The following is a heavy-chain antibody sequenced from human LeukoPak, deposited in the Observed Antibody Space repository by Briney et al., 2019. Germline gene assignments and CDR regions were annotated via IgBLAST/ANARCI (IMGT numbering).Heavy chain of an antibody. CDR1: GFTFSSYS. V-gene: IGHV3-21*01. D-gene: IGHD3-10*01. J-gene: IGHJ4*02. Sequence: GGSLRLSCAAPGFTFSSYSMNWVRQAPGKGLEWVSSISSSSSYIYYADSVKGRFTISRDNAKNSLYLQMNSLRAEDTAVYYCARDVGAYGSGSYYNKYYFDYWGQGTLVTVSS. CDR2: ISSSSSYI. CDR3: ARDVGAYGSGSYYNKYYFDY.